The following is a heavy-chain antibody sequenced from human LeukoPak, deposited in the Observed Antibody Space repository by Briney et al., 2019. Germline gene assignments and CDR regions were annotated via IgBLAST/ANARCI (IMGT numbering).Heavy chain of an antibody. J-gene: IGHJ4*02. CDR3: ATDFGY. CDR2: ISAYNGNT. V-gene: IGHV1-18*01. Sequence: ASVKVSCKASGYTFTSYGISWVRQAPGQGLEWMGWISAYNGNTNYAQKLQGRVTITADESTSTAYMELSSLRSEDTAVYYCATDFGYWGQGTLVTVSS. CDR1: GYTFTSYG.